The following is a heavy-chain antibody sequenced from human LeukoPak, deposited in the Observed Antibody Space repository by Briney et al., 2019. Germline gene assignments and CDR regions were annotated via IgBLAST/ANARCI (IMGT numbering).Heavy chain of an antibody. CDR2: IYYSGST. V-gene: IGHV4-31*03. J-gene: IGHJ4*02. CDR3: AREVVPYYDSSGYFDY. Sequence: NPSETLSLTCTVSGGSISSGGYYWSWIRQHPGKGLEWIGYIYYSGSTYYNPSLKSRVTISVDTSKNQFSLKLSSVTAADTAVYYCAREVVPYYDSSGYFDYWGQGTLVTVSS. CDR1: GGSISSGGYY. D-gene: IGHD3-22*01.